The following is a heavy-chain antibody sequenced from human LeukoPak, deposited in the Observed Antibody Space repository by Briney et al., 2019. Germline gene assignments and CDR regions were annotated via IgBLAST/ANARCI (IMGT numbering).Heavy chain of an antibody. CDR2: IWYDGSDK. Sequence: GGSLRLSCAASGFTFSSYGMHWVRQAPGKGLEWVVIIWYDGSDKYYADSVKGRFTISRDNSKNMLYLQMNSLRVEDTAVYYCARDKNGYIDYWGQGTLVTVSS. CDR3: ARDKNGYIDY. CDR1: GFTFSSYG. J-gene: IGHJ4*02. V-gene: IGHV3-33*01. D-gene: IGHD6-13*01.